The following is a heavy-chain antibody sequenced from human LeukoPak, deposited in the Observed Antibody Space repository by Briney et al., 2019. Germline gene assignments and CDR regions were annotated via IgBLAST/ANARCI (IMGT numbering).Heavy chain of an antibody. D-gene: IGHD1-1*01. V-gene: IGHV4-39*01. Sequence: SETLSPTCTVSGGSISSSFYYWGWIRQPPGKGLEWIGSIYYSGRTYYNPSLKSRVTISVDTSKNQFSLKLSSVTAADTAVYYCARLTYTTTIDYWGQGTLVTVSS. J-gene: IGHJ4*02. CDR1: GGSISSSFYY. CDR3: ARLTYTTTIDY. CDR2: IYYSGRT.